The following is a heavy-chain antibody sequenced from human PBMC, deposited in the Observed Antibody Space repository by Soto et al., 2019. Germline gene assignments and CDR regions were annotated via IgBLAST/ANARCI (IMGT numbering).Heavy chain of an antibody. CDR2: ISGSADNT. CDR3: AKASGSGSFPYYYYYMDV. J-gene: IGHJ6*03. V-gene: IGHV3-23*01. CDR1: GFTFSSYA. Sequence: EVQLLESGGGLVQPGGSLRLSCAASGFTFSSYAMTWVRQTPGKGLEWVSAISGSADNTYYADSVKGRFTISRDNSQNTLYLQVTSLRADDTALYYCAKASGSGSFPYYYYYMDVWGKGTTVTVSS. D-gene: IGHD3-10*01.